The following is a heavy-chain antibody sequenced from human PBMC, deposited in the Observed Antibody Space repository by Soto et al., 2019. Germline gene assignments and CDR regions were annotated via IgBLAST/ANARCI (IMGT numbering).Heavy chain of an antibody. Sequence: GGSLRLSCAASGFTFGSYSMNWVRQAPGKGLEWLSSISISSSYIYYADSVKGRFTISRDNAKNSLFLEMNSLRAEDTAIYYCARKLGYCTGGICYCDYWGQGTLVTVSS. CDR1: GFTFGSYS. CDR2: ISISSSYI. CDR3: ARKLGYCTGGICYCDY. V-gene: IGHV3-21*06. J-gene: IGHJ4*02. D-gene: IGHD2-8*02.